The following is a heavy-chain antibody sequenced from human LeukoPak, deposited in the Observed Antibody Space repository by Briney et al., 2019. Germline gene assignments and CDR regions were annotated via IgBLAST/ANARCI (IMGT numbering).Heavy chain of an antibody. Sequence: SETLSLTCTVSGGSISSYYWSWIRQPPGKGLEWIGYIYYSGSTNYNPSLKSRVTISVDTSKNQFSLKLSPVTAADTAVYYCARGLGSGLFDPWGQGTLVTVSS. CDR2: IYYSGST. D-gene: IGHD3-10*01. CDR1: GGSISSYY. J-gene: IGHJ5*02. V-gene: IGHV4-59*01. CDR3: ARGLGSGLFDP.